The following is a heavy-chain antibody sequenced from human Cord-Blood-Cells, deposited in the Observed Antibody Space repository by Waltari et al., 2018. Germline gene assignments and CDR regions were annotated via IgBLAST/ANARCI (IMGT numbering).Heavy chain of an antibody. CDR1: GGSFSGYY. V-gene: IGHV4-34*01. D-gene: IGHD3-3*01. CDR2: INHSGRT. Sequence: QLQLQQWGAGLFKPPMSLSLTCAVYGGSFSGYYWSWVRQPPGKGLEWIGEINHSGRTNDNPSLKSRVTISVDTSKNQFSLKLSSVTAADAAVYYCARYYDFWSGDAFDIWGQGTMVTVSS. J-gene: IGHJ3*02. CDR3: ARYYDFWSGDAFDI.